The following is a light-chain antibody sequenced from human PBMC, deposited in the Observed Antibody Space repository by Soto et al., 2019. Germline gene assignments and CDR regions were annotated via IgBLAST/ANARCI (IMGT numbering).Light chain of an antibody. CDR1: QSVSSY. V-gene: IGKV3-11*01. CDR3: QQRSNWPHT. CDR2: DAS. Sequence: EIVLTQSPDTLSLSPGERATLSCRASQSVSSYLAWYQQRPGQAPRLLIYDASNRATGIPARFSGAGSGTDFTLSISSLEPEDFAVYCCQQRSNWPHTFGQGTKLEIK. J-gene: IGKJ2*01.